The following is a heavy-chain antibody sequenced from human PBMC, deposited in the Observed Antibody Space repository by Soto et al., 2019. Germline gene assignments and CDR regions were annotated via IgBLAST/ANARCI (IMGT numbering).Heavy chain of an antibody. CDR1: GYTFTSYG. Sequence: ASVKVSCKASGYTFTSYGISWVRQAPGQGLEWMGWISAYNGNTNYAQKLQGRVTMTTDTSTSTAYMELRSLRSDDTAVYYCARAVGYCISTSCSHAFDIWGQGTMVTVSS. CDR2: ISAYNGNT. D-gene: IGHD2-2*01. J-gene: IGHJ3*02. CDR3: ARAVGYCISTSCSHAFDI. V-gene: IGHV1-18*01.